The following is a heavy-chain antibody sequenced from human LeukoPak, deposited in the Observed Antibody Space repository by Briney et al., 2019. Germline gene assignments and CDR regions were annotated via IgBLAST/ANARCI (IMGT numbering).Heavy chain of an antibody. CDR3: ARGRNTWYY. CDR1: GFTFSDYW. J-gene: IGHJ4*02. Sequence: GGSLRLSCAASGFTFSDYWMSWVRQAPGKGLEWVANIKQDGIVKYYVDSVKGRFTISRDNAKNSLYLQLKSLRAEDTAVYYCARGRNTWYYWGQGTLVTVSS. D-gene: IGHD6-13*01. CDR2: IKQDGIVK. V-gene: IGHV3-7*01.